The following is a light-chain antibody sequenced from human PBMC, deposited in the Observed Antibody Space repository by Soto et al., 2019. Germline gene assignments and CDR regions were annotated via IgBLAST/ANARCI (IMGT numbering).Light chain of an antibody. Sequence: QSVLTQPPSASGAPGQRVTISCTGSRSNIGAGYDVHWYQQVPGTAPRLLIHGNTNRPSGVPDRFSGSKSATSASLAITGLQAEDEADYYCQSYDSILSGDVFGSGTKVTVL. CDR2: GNT. J-gene: IGLJ1*01. CDR1: RSNIGAGYD. CDR3: QSYDSILSGDV. V-gene: IGLV1-40*01.